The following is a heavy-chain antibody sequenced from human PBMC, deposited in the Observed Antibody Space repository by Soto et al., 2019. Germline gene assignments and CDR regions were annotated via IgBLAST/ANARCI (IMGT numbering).Heavy chain of an antibody. D-gene: IGHD3-22*01. CDR3: AITQYYYDSSGYCHMAGNWYFDL. V-gene: IGHV4-39*01. CDR1: GGSISSSSYY. J-gene: IGHJ2*01. CDR2: IYYSGST. Sequence: PSETLSLTCTVSGGSISSSSYYWGWIRQPPGKGLEWIGSIYYSGSTYYNPSLKSRVTISVDTSKNQFSLKLSSVTAADTAVYYCAITQYYYDSSGYCHMAGNWYFDLWGRGTLVTVSS.